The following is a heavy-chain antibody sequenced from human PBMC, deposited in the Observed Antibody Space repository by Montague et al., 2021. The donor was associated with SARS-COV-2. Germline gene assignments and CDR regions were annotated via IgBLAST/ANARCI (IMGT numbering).Heavy chain of an antibody. D-gene: IGHD3-9*01. CDR3: ARLPYILPGYAYFDF. CDR1: GDSISNYY. V-gene: IGHV4-59*08. CDR2: IYYSGST. Sequence: SETLSLTCTVSGDSISNYYWSWIRRPPGKRLEWLGYIYYSGSTNXNPSLKSRVTISVDTSKNQFPLRLSSVTAADTAVYYCARLPYILPGYAYFDFWGQGSLVIVSS. J-gene: IGHJ4*02.